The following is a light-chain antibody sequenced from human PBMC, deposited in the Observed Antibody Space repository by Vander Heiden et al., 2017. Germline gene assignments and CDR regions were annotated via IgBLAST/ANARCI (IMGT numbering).Light chain of an antibody. CDR1: SSNIGSNY. V-gene: IGLV1-47*01. Sequence: QSVLTQPPSASGTPGQRVTISCSGSSSNIGSNYVYGYQQLPGTAPKLLIYRNNQRPSGVPDRFSGSKSGTSASLAISGLRSEDEADYYCAAWDDSLSGGVFGGGTKLTVL. CDR3: AAWDDSLSGGV. CDR2: RNN. J-gene: IGLJ3*02.